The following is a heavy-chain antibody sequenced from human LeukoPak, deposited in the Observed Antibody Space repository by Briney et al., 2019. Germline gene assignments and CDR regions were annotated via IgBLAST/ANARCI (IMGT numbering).Heavy chain of an antibody. V-gene: IGHV4-34*01. D-gene: IGHD4-23*01. Sequence: SETLSLTCAVYGGSFNGYYWSWIRQPPGKGLEWIGEINHSGSTNYNPSLKSRVTISVDTSKNQFSLKLSSVTAADTAVYYCARALRWYKEGFDPWGQGTLVTVSS. CDR1: GGSFNGYY. CDR3: ARALRWYKEGFDP. CDR2: INHSGST. J-gene: IGHJ5*02.